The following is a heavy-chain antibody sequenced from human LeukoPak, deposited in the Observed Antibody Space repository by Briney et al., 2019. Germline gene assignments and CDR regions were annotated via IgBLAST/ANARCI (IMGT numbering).Heavy chain of an antibody. CDR1: GFTFSSYS. D-gene: IGHD6-6*01. Sequence: PGGSLRLSCAASGFTFSSYSMNWVRQAPGKGLEWVSSISSSSSYIYYADSVKGRFTISRDNAKNSLYLQMNSLRAEDTAVYYCAKEIEYSSSSGYWGQGTLVTVSS. CDR3: AKEIEYSSSSGY. J-gene: IGHJ4*02. CDR2: ISSSSSYI. V-gene: IGHV3-21*04.